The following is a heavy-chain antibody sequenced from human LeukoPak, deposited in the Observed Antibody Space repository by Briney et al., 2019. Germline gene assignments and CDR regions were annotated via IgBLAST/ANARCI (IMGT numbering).Heavy chain of an antibody. CDR1: VFTFSNYA. J-gene: IGHJ4*02. Sequence: GGALRLSCAASVFTFSNYAMSGVRHAPWKGGQCVSSINGGITYYAEQVKGRFTKSRDNSQNTLYLQMNSLRAEDTAVYYCPDFENWGQGTLVTVSS. CDR3: PDFEN. CDR2: INGGIT. V-gene: IGHV3-23*01.